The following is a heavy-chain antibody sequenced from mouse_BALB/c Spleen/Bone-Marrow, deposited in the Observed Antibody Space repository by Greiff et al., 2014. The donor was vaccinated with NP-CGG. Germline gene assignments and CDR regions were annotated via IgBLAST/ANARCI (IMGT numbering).Heavy chain of an antibody. V-gene: IGHV14-4*02. D-gene: IGHD2-14*01. CDR1: GFNIKDYY. CDR2: IDPENGDT. CDR3: TLYRFPLPWFAY. J-gene: IGHJ3*01. Sequence: EVKLVESGAELVRSGASVKLSCTASGFNIKDYYMHWVKQRPEQGLEWIGWIDPENGDTEYAPKFQGKATMTADTSSNTAYLQLSSLTSEDTAVYYCTLYRFPLPWFAYWGQGTLVTVSA.